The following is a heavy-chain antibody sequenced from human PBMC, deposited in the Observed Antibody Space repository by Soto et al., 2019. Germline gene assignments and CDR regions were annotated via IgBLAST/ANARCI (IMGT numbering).Heavy chain of an antibody. Sequence: SQTLSLTCVISGNSVSSNSAAWIWIRQSPSRGLEWLGRTYYRSKWYNDYAVSVKSRITINPDTSKNQFSLHLDSVIPEDTAVYYVAGLASLRGMEVRGQRIAVTVSS. CDR2: TYYRSKWYN. J-gene: IGHJ6*02. D-gene: IGHD2-21*01. CDR3: AGLASLRGMEV. CDR1: GNSVSSNSAA. V-gene: IGHV6-1*01.